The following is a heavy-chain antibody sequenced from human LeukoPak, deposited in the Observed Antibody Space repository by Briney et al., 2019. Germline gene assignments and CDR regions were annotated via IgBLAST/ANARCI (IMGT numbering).Heavy chain of an antibody. Sequence: SETLSLTCTVSGGSISPFYWSWVRQPPGKGLEWIGYIHYSGSTNYNPSLKSRVTISSDTSKNQFSLKMSSVTTAGTAVYYCARVASSVMDYWGQGILVTVSS. CDR2: IHYSGST. J-gene: IGHJ4*02. CDR3: ARVASSVMDY. D-gene: IGHD2-8*01. V-gene: IGHV4-59*01. CDR1: GGSISPFY.